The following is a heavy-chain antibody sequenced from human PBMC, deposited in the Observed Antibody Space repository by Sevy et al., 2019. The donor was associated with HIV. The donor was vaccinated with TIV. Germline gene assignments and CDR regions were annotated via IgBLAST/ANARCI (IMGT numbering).Heavy chain of an antibody. D-gene: IGHD3-22*01. Sequence: GGSLRLSCAASEFTFSSYAMSWVRQAPGKGLEWVSAISGSGGSTYYADSVKGRFTISRDNSKNTLYLQMNSLRAEDTAVYYCAKDSPGYYDSSGQYYFDYWGQGTLVTVSS. J-gene: IGHJ4*02. CDR1: EFTFSSYA. CDR2: ISGSGGST. V-gene: IGHV3-23*01. CDR3: AKDSPGYYDSSGQYYFDY.